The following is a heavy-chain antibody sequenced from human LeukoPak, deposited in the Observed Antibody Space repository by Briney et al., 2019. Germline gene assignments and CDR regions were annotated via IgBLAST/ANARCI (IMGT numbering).Heavy chain of an antibody. V-gene: IGHV3-23*01. CDR2: ICGSGDST. Sequence: PGRALRLSRAASVFTLSSYAMSGVRQAPGKGLEWVSTICGSGDSTYYADSVKGRFTISRDNSKNTLHLQMNSLRAEDTAVYYCAKGGTGYCSRTSCLYYFDYWGQGTLVTVSS. D-gene: IGHD2-2*01. J-gene: IGHJ4*02. CDR3: AKGGTGYCSRTSCLYYFDY. CDR1: VFTLSSYA.